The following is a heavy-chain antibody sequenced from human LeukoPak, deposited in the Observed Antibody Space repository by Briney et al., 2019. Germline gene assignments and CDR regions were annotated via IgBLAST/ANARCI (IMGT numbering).Heavy chain of an antibody. CDR2: IYHSGST. J-gene: IGHJ4*02. CDR3: ATGWRYFDY. Sequence: SQTLSLTCTVSGGSISSGGYYWSWIRQPPGKGLEWIGYIYHSGSTYYNPSLKSRVTISVDRSKNQFSLKLNSVTAADTAIYYCATGWRYFDYWGQGTLVTVSS. CDR1: GGSISSGGYY. D-gene: IGHD6-19*01. V-gene: IGHV4-30-2*02.